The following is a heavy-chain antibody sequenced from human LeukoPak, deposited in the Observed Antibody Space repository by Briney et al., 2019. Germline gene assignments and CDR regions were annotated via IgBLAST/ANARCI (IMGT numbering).Heavy chain of an antibody. CDR3: AKAIVATIWGLRY. D-gene: IGHD5-12*01. V-gene: IGHV3-23*01. J-gene: IGHJ4*02. CDR1: GFTFNNYG. Sequence: EPGGTLRLSCAVSGFTFNNYGMSWVRQAPGKGLEWVSAISGSGGSTYYADSVKGRFTISRDNSKNTLYLQMNSLRAEDTAVYYCAKAIVATIWGLRYWGQGTLVTVSS. CDR2: ISGSGGST.